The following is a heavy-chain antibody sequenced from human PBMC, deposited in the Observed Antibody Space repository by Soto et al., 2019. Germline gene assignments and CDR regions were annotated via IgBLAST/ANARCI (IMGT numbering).Heavy chain of an antibody. Sequence: SETLSLTCAVYGGSFSGYYWSWIRQPPGKGLEWIGEINHSGSTNYNPSLRSRVTISVDTSKNQFSLKLSSVTAADTAVYYCARGRIKRNYYDSSGYYYLDYWGQGTLVTVSS. CDR2: INHSGST. CDR3: ARGRIKRNYYDSSGYYYLDY. V-gene: IGHV4-34*01. D-gene: IGHD3-22*01. CDR1: GGSFSGYY. J-gene: IGHJ4*02.